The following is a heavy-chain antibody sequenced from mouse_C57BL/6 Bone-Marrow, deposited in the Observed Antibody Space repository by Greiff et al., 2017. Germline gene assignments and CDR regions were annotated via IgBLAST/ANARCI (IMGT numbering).Heavy chain of an antibody. J-gene: IGHJ1*03. CDR2: INPKNGGT. CDR3: ARHGYYHWYFDV. Sequence: VQLQQSGPELVKPGASVKLSCKASGYTFTDYYMNWVKQSHGKSLEWIGDINPKNGGTSYNQKFKGKATLTVDKSSSTAYLELRSLTSADSAVXYGARHGYYHWYFDVWGTGTTVTVSS. V-gene: IGHV1-26*01. D-gene: IGHD2-3*01. CDR1: GYTFTDYY.